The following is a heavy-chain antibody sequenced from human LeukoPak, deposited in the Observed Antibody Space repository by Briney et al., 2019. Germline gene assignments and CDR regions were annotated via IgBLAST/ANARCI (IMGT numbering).Heavy chain of an antibody. CDR3: AKMRWLQNDDAFDV. V-gene: IGHV3-48*01. CDR2: ITGSSSII. Sequence: PGGSLRLSCAASGFTFSRYSMSWVRQAPGKGLEWVSHITGTSHITGSSSIIYYADSVKGRFTISRDNAKNSLYLQMNSLRADDTAVYFCAKMRWLQNDDAFDVWGQGTMVTVSA. CDR1: GFTFSRYS. D-gene: IGHD5-24*01. J-gene: IGHJ3*01.